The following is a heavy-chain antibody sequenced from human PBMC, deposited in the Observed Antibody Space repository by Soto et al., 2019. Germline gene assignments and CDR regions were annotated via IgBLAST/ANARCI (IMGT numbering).Heavy chain of an antibody. CDR2: IRSKAYGGTT. CDR1: GFTFGDYA. Sequence: GGSLRLSCTASGFTFGDYAMSWFRQAPGKGLEWVGFIRSKAYGGTTEYAASVKGRFTISRDDSKSIAYLQMNSLKTEDTAVYYCTRDFRASGSGWFFDYWGQGTLVTVSS. J-gene: IGHJ4*02. CDR3: TRDFRASGSGWFFDY. V-gene: IGHV3-49*03. D-gene: IGHD6-19*01.